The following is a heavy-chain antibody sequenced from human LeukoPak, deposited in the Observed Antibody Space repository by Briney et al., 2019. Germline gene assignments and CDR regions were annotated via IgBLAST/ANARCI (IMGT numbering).Heavy chain of an antibody. CDR2: ISTSGSST. D-gene: IGHD2-15*01. Sequence: GGSLRLSCAASGFSFSNYGMSWVRQAPGKGLEWVSSISTSGSSTYYVDSVKGRFTISRDNSKNTLYLQMNSLRAEDTAVYYCARDGRYCSGGSCYSLPDYWGQGTLVTVSS. J-gene: IGHJ4*02. CDR1: GFSFSNYG. V-gene: IGHV3-23*01. CDR3: ARDGRYCSGGSCYSLPDY.